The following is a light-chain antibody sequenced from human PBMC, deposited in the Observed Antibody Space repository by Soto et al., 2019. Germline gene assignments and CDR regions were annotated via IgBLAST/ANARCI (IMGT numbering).Light chain of an antibody. V-gene: IGKV3-15*01. CDR1: ETVSTN. CDR2: DVS. CDR3: QQYNSWPQT. Sequence: ETVLTQSPATLSVSPGERVTLSCRASETVSTNLAWYQQRPGQAPRLLIYDVSTGATGIPARFSGRRSGTEFTLTISSLKSQDFGVYSCQQYNSWPQTFGQGTKV. J-gene: IGKJ1*01.